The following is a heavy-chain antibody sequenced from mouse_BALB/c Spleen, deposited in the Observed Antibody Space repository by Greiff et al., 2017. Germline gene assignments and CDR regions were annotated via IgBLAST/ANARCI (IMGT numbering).Heavy chain of an antibody. CDR1: GFTFSSFG. CDR3: ARGENLYDGYYYAMDY. CDR2: ISSGSSTN. D-gene: IGHD2-3*01. Sequence: EVQLVESGGGLVQPGGSRKLSCAASGFTFSSFGMHWVRQAPEKGLEWVAYISSGSSTNYYADTVKGRFTISRDNPKNTLFLQMTSLRSEDTAMYYSARGENLYDGYYYAMDYWGQGTSVTVSS. J-gene: IGHJ4*01. V-gene: IGHV5-17*02.